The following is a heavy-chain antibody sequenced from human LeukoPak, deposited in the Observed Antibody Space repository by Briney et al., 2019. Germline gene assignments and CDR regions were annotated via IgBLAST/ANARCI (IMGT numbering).Heavy chain of an antibody. Sequence: PGGSLRLSCAASGFTFSNYWMSWVRQAPGKGLEWVANIKQDGSEKYYVDSVKGRFTISRDNAKNSLYLQMNSLRAEDTAVYYCARLSVYYDFWSGEIEPPWGQGTLVTVSS. D-gene: IGHD3-3*01. CDR1: GFTFSNYW. CDR2: IKQDGSEK. J-gene: IGHJ5*02. V-gene: IGHV3-7*03. CDR3: ARLSVYYDFWSGEIEPP.